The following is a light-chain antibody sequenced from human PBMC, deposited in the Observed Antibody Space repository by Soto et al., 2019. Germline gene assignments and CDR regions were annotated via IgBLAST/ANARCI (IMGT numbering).Light chain of an antibody. CDR1: QSVLSTSNNKNY. V-gene: IGKV4-1*01. J-gene: IGKJ4*01. Sequence: EIVMTQSPDSLAVSLGERATINCKSSQSVLSTSNNKNYLSWHQQKPGQPPRLLIYWASTRESGVPDRFSGSGSGTDFTLTISSLQAEDVALYYCQQHFTAPLTFGGGTKVDI. CDR2: WAS. CDR3: QQHFTAPLT.